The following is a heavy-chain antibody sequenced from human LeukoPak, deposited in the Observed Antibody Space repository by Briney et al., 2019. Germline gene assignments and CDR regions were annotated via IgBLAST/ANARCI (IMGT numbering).Heavy chain of an antibody. D-gene: IGHD4-17*01. CDR2: ISNSGGNT. CDR1: GFTFSSYW. J-gene: IGHJ4*02. V-gene: IGHV3-23*01. Sequence: GGSLRLSCAASGFTFSSYWMSWVRQAPGKGLEWVSAISNSGGNTHYADSVKGRFTISRDNSKNTLYLQMNSLRAEDTAVYYCVYGDYDYWGQGTLVTVSS. CDR3: VYGDYDY.